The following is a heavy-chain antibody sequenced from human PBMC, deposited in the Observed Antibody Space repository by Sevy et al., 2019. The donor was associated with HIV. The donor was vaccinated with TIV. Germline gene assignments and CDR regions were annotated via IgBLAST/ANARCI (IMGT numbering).Heavy chain of an antibody. J-gene: IGHJ3*02. Sequence: GGSLRLSCAASGFTFSSYSMNWVRQAPGKGLEWVSYISSSSSTIYYADSVKGRFTISRDNAKNSLYLQMNSLRDEDTAVYYCARDSDEGEWVSPFDAFDIWGQGTMVTVSS. CDR1: GFTFSSYS. CDR3: ARDSDEGEWVSPFDAFDI. V-gene: IGHV3-48*02. D-gene: IGHD3-3*01. CDR2: ISSSSSTI.